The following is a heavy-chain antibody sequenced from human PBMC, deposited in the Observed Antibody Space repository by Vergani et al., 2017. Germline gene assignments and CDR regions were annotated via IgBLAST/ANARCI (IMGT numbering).Heavy chain of an antibody. CDR3: ARDSGYCSSTSCRGGYYYMDV. D-gene: IGHD2-2*03. Sequence: QVRLVESGGGVVQPGRSLRLSCAASGFSFTSYGMHWVRQPPGKGLEWVATISFDGNKKDYTEAVRGRFTISRDSSKTLYLQMDSLRVEDTAVYYCARDSGYCSSTSCRGGYYYMDVWGKGTTVTVSS. CDR2: ISFDGNKK. CDR1: GFSFTSYG. J-gene: IGHJ6*03. V-gene: IGHV3-30*03.